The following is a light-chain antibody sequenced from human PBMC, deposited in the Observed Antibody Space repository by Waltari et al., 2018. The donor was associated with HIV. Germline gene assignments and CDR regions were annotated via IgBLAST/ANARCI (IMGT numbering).Light chain of an antibody. CDR1: NIGMKT. V-gene: IGLV3-21*03. Sequence: SYVLTQETSVSVAPGKTARITCGGNNIGMKTVHWYQRKPGQAPLLVMYDVSNRPSGIPERFSGSNSGNTATLTINRVEVGDEADYYCQVWEPTSDHVVFGGGSRLIVL. CDR2: DVS. J-gene: IGLJ2*01. CDR3: QVWEPTSDHVV.